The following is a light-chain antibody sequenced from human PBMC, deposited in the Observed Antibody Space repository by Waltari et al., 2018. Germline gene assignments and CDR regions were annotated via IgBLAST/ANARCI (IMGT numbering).Light chain of an antibody. J-gene: IGKJ2*01. V-gene: IGKV1-33*01. CDR3: QQYDNLPRT. CDR1: QDISNY. CDR2: DAS. Sequence: DIQMTSSPSSLSASVGDRVTITCQASQDISNYLNWYQQKPGKAPKLLIYDASNLETGVPSRFSGSGSGTDFTFTISSLQPEDIATYYCQQYDNLPRTFGQGTKLEIK.